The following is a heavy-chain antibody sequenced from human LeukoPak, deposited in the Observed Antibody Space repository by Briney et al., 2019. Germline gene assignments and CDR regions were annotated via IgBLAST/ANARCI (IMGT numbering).Heavy chain of an antibody. V-gene: IGHV1-2*02. CDR3: ATINRRDGRGGFDY. J-gene: IGHJ4*02. CDR1: GYTFTGYY. CDR2: INPNSGGT. Sequence: SAVNVSCKASGYTFTGYYMHWVRQAPGQGLEWMGWINPNSGGTNYAQKFQGRVTMTRDTSISTAYMELSRLISDDTAVYYCATINRRDGRGGFDYWGQGTLVTVSS. D-gene: IGHD5-24*01.